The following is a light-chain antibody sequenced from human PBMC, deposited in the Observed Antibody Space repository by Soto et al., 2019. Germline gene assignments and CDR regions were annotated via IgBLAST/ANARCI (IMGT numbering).Light chain of an antibody. J-gene: IGKJ1*01. Sequence: EIVLTQSPATLSVSPGERATLSCRASQSVSTYLAWYQQKPGQAPRLLIYDAFTRATGIPARFSGSGSGTDFTLTISSLGPEDFAVYYCQQRSSWPETFGQGTKVDIK. V-gene: IGKV3-11*01. CDR1: QSVSTY. CDR2: DAF. CDR3: QQRSSWPET.